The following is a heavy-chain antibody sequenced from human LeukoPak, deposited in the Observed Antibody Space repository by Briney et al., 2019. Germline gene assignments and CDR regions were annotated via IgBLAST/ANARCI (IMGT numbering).Heavy chain of an antibody. CDR1: FSTFNKAW. D-gene: IGHD4/OR15-4a*01. Sequence: GGSLRLSCAASFSTFNKAWMNWVRQAPGKGLEWVGRIKSRADGGTTDYATPVKDRFTISRDDSENTAFLQMNSLKTEDTAIYYCSAHPTSGFWGQGTLVTVSS. CDR3: SAHPTSGF. V-gene: IGHV3-15*07. J-gene: IGHJ4*02. CDR2: IKSRADGGTT.